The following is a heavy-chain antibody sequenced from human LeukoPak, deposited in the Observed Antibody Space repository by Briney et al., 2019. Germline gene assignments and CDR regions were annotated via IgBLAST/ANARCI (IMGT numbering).Heavy chain of an antibody. J-gene: IGHJ4*02. CDR2: IRYDGNNK. Sequence: GGSLRLSCGASGFSFSIFDIHWVRQVPGKGLEWVSFIRYDGNNKYYADSVKGRFTISRDISKNTLYLQMNSLRPEDTAVYYCVRGYSGLDYWGQGTLVTVSS. CDR3: VRGYSGLDY. CDR1: GFSFSIFD. D-gene: IGHD4-23*01. V-gene: IGHV3-30*02.